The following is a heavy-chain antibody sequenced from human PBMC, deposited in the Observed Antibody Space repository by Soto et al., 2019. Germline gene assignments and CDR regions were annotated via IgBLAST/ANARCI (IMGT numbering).Heavy chain of an antibody. CDR2: ISGSGGST. Sequence: EVQLLESGGGLVQPGGSLRLSCAASGFTFSSYAMSWVRQAPGKGLEWVSAISGSGGSTYYADSVKGRFTISRDNSKNTLDLQVNSLRAEDTAVYYCAKDQGTVTTGELDYWGPGTLVTVSS. J-gene: IGHJ4*02. CDR3: AKDQGTVTTGELDY. D-gene: IGHD4-17*01. CDR1: GFTFSSYA. V-gene: IGHV3-23*01.